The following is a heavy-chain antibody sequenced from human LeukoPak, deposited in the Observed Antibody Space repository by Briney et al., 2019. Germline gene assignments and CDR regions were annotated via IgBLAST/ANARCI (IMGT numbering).Heavy chain of an antibody. CDR1: GFTFSHYG. J-gene: IGHJ5*02. CDR3: EKDAQRGFDYSNSLEP. D-gene: IGHD4-11*01. V-gene: IGHV3-33*06. CDR2: IWSDGTNQ. Sequence: PGRSLRLSCAAAGFTFSHYGMHWVRQAPGKGLEWVAVIWSDGTNQYYADSVKGRFTISRDDSGNTVYLQMNSLRPEDTGVYYCEKDAQRGFDYSNSLEPWGQGTPVTVST.